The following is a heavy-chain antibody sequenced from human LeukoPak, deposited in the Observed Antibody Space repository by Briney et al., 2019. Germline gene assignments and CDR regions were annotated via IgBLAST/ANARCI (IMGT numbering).Heavy chain of an antibody. CDR3: ARALGRSSTSPGWFDP. V-gene: IGHV1-2*02. D-gene: IGHD2-2*01. Sequence: GASVKVSCKASGYTFTGYYMHWVRQAPGQGLEWMGWINPNSGGTNYAQKFQGRVTMTRDTSISTAYMELSRLRSDDTAVYYCARALGRSSTSPGWFDPWGQGTLVTVSS. CDR1: GYTFTGYY. J-gene: IGHJ5*02. CDR2: INPNSGGT.